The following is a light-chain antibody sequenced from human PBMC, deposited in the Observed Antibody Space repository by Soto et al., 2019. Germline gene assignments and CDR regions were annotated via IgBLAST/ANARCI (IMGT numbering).Light chain of an antibody. V-gene: IGKV1-33*01. CDR1: QDISNY. Sequence: IQMTQSPSSLSASVGDRVTITCQASQDISNYLNWYQQKTGKAPKLLIYDASNLETGGPSRFSGSGTRTDFTLTISSLQPEDIATYYCQQYDNLSLTFGGGNKVEIK. CDR2: DAS. CDR3: QQYDNLSLT. J-gene: IGKJ4*01.